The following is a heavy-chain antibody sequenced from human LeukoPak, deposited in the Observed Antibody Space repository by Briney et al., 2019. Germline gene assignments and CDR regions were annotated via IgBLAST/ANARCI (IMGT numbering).Heavy chain of an antibody. D-gene: IGHD5-24*01. J-gene: IGHJ4*02. V-gene: IGHV1-69*04. CDR2: IIPILGIA. CDR3: ARDSDGYTVYYFDY. Sequence: SVKVSCQASGGTFSSYTISWVRQAPGQGLEWMGRIIPILGIANYAQKFQGRVTITADKSTSTAYMELSSLRSEDTAVYYCARDSDGYTVYYFDYWGQGTLVTVSS. CDR1: GGTFSSYT.